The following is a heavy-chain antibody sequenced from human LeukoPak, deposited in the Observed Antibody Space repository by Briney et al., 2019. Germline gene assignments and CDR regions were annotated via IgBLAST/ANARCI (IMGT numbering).Heavy chain of an antibody. CDR2: ISSNGGST. V-gene: IGHV3-64*01. Sequence: PGGSLRLSCAASGFTFSSYAMHWVRQAPGKGLEYVSAISSNGGSTYYANSVKGRFTISRDNSKNTLYLQMNSLRAEDTAVYYCAKENYCSSTSCYRPEYYYYYMDVWGKGTTVTISS. CDR3: AKENYCSSTSCYRPEYYYYYMDV. J-gene: IGHJ6*03. D-gene: IGHD2-2*01. CDR1: GFTFSSYA.